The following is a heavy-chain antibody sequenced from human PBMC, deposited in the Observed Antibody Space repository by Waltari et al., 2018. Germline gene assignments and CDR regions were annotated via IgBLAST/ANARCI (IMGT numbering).Heavy chain of an antibody. D-gene: IGHD2-2*01. V-gene: IGHV3-7*03. CDR3: ARGSAGYVRVWDL. J-gene: IGHJ5*02. CDR1: GFHFPGPW. Sequence: EAQLMESGGGLVQPGGSLRLSCAASGFHFPGPWVTSVRRAPGKGRGWVANRKWDGSATWYAEGLSGRFIISRDNARHSLFLQINSPGAEDTAIYYCARGSAGYVRVWDLWGQGTSVTVSS. CDR2: RKWDGSAT.